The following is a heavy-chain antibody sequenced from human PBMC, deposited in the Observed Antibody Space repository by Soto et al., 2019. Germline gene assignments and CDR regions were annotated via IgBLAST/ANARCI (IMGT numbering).Heavy chain of an antibody. D-gene: IGHD3-10*01. J-gene: IGHJ4*02. Sequence: EVQLVQTGGGLIKPGGSLSLSCAASGLSVSDKYMSWVRQAPGQGLEWGSLTYTGGNSYLADFVKGRFIVSRDISKNTLFLHMNSLAAEDTAVYYCAREGYAYGLDFWGQGSLVTVSS. CDR1: GLSVSDKY. CDR3: AREGYAYGLDF. V-gene: IGHV3-53*02. CDR2: TYTGGNS.